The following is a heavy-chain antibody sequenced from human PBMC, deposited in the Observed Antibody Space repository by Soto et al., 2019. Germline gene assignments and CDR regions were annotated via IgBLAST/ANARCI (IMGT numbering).Heavy chain of an antibody. CDR2: IIPIFGTA. CDR1: GGTFSSYA. D-gene: IGHD6-13*01. CDR3: ARGPGYSSSWLRIFDY. V-gene: IGHV1-69*13. Sequence: SVKVSCKASGGTFSSYAISWVRQAPGQGLEWMGGIIPIFGTANYAQKFQGRVTITADESTSTAYMELSGLRSEDTAVYYCARGPGYSSSWLRIFDYWGQGTLVTVSS. J-gene: IGHJ4*02.